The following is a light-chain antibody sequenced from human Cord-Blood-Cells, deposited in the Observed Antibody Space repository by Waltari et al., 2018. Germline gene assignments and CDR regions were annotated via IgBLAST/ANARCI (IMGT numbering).Light chain of an antibody. CDR1: SSDVGSYNL. J-gene: IGLJ1*01. CDR3: CSYAGSSNNYV. V-gene: IGLV2-23*02. Sequence: QSALTQPASVSGSPGQSITISCTGTSSDVGSYNLVSWYQQQPGKAPKLIIYEVSKRPSGFSNRFSGSKSGNTSSLTLAWRQSEDEADYYCCSYAGSSNNYVVGTGTKVTVL. CDR2: EVS.